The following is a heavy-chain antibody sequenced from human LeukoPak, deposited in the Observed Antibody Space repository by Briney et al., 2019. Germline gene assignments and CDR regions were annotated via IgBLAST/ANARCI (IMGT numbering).Heavy chain of an antibody. CDR3: AKAFGSSGYYQLPIDF. CDR1: GFTFNSNA. CDR2: ITGGGDTT. V-gene: IGHV3-23*01. D-gene: IGHD3-22*01. Sequence: PGGSLRLSCAASGFTFNSNAMTWVRKAPGRGLECVSAITGGGDTTYYADSVKGRFTISRDNSRNTLYLQMNSLRAEDTALYYCAKAFGSSGYYQLPIDFWGQGTLVTVSS. J-gene: IGHJ4*02.